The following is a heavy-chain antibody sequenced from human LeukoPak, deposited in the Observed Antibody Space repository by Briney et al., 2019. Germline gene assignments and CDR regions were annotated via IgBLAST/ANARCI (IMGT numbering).Heavy chain of an antibody. CDR2: ISYDGSNK. D-gene: IGHD3-9*01. CDR1: GFTFSSYG. J-gene: IGHJ5*02. Sequence: PGGSLRLSCAASGFTFSSYGMHWVRQAPGKGLEWVAVISYDGSNKYYADSVKGRFTISRDNSKNTLYLQMNNLRVEDTAVYYCARATYDILTGYSTNWFDPWGQGTLVTVSS. V-gene: IGHV3-30*03. CDR3: ARATYDILTGYSTNWFDP.